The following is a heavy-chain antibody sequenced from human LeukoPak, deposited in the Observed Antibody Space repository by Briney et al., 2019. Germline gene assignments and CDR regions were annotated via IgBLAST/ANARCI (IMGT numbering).Heavy chain of an antibody. V-gene: IGHV4-34*01. CDR1: GGSFSGYY. D-gene: IGHD3-10*01. J-gene: IGHJ4*02. Sequence: SETLSLTCAVYGGSFSGYYWSWIRQPPGKGLEWIGEINHSGSTNYNPSLKSRVTISVDTSKNQFSLKLSSVTAADTAVYYCARPKAVRGPIGYWGQGTLVTVSS. CDR3: ARPKAVRGPIGY. CDR2: INHSGST.